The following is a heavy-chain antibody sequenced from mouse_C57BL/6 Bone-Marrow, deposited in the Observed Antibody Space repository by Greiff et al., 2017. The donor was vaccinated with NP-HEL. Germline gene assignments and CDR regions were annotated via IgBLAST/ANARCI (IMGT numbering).Heavy chain of an antibody. D-gene: IGHD3-1*01. CDR3: ARSGSWNYFDY. J-gene: IGHJ2*01. CDR2: IDPNSGGT. Sequence: QVQLQQPGAELVKPGASVKLSCKASGYTFTSYWMHWVKQRPGRGLEWIGRIDPNSGGTKYNEKFKSKATLTVDKPSSTAYIQLSSLTSEDSAVYYCARSGSWNYFDYWGQGTTLTVSS. CDR1: GYTFTSYW. V-gene: IGHV1-72*01.